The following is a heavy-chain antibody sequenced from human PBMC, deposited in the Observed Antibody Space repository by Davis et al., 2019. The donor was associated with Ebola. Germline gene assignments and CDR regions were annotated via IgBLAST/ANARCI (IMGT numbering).Heavy chain of an antibody. CDR1: GFTFYSYA. CDR2: IKQDGSEK. V-gene: IGHV3-7*01. D-gene: IGHD5-18*01. Sequence: GESLKISCAASGFTFYSYAMSWVRQAPGKGLEWVANIKQDGSEKYYVDSVKGRFTISRDNAKNSLYLQMNSLRAEDTAVYYCARRIQLWVRYYFDYWGQGTLVTVSS. CDR3: ARRIQLWVRYYFDY. J-gene: IGHJ4*02.